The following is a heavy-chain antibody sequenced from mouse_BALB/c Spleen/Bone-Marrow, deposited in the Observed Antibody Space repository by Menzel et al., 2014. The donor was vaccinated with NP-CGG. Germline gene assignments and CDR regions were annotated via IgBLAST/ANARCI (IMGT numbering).Heavy chain of an antibody. D-gene: IGHD2-2*01. V-gene: IGHV1-18*01. CDR2: INPNYDST. CDR1: GYTSTDYN. Sequence: EVKLVESGAELVKPGASVKISCKASGYTSTDYNMDWVKQSHGESLEWIGDINPNYDSTSYNQKFKGKATLTVDKSSSTAYMELRSLTSEDTAVYYCARRDGYDSYFDYWGQGTTLTVSS. J-gene: IGHJ2*01. CDR3: ARRDGYDSYFDY.